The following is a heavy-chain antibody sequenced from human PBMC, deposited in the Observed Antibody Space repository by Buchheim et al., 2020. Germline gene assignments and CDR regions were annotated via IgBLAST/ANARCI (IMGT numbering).Heavy chain of an antibody. CDR3: ASLGYCSGNRCLQDY. D-gene: IGHD2-15*01. J-gene: IGHJ4*02. CDR2: IRNKANSYTT. CDR1: GFTFSDDY. Sequence: EVQLVDSGGGLVQPGGSLRLSCVASGFTFSDDYMDWVRQAPGEGLEWVGRIRNKANSYTTEYAASVNGRFTISRDDSKNSLYLQMNSLKTEDTAVYYCASLGYCSGNRCLQDYWGQGTL. V-gene: IGHV3-72*01.